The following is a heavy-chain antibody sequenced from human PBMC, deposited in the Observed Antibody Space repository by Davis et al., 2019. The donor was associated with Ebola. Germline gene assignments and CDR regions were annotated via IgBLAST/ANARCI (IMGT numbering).Heavy chain of an antibody. D-gene: IGHD6-19*01. CDR2: IKQDGSEK. CDR3: AGDSSGIYL. CDR1: GFTFSSYG. V-gene: IGHV3-7*01. Sequence: GGSLRLSCAASGFTFSSYGMHWVRQAPGKGLEWVANIKQDGSEKYYVDSVKGRFTISRDNAKNSLYLQMNSLRAEDTAVYYCAGDSSGIYLWGQGTLVTVSS. J-gene: IGHJ4*02.